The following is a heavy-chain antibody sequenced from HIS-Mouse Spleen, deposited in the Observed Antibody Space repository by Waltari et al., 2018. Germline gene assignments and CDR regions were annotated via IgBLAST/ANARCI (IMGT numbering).Heavy chain of an antibody. J-gene: IGHJ2*01. CDR2: MYYSGCT. Sequence: QLQLQESGPGLVKPSETLSLTCTVSGGSISSSSYYWGWIRQPPGKGLEWSGSMYYSGCTYYDPSRQSRVTISVDTSKSQFSLKLSSVTAADTAVYYCARSRTGGWYFDLWGRGTLVTVSS. D-gene: IGHD7-27*01. V-gene: IGHV4-39*07. CDR1: GGSISSSSYY. CDR3: ARSRTGGWYFDL.